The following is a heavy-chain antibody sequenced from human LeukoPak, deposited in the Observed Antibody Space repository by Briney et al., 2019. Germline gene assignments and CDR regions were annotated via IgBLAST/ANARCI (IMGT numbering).Heavy chain of an antibody. CDR2: ISGSASST. Sequence: GGSLRLSCAASGFTFSNYAMSWVRQAPGKGLEWVSAISGSASSTYHADSVKGRFTISRDNSKNTLYLQMNSLRAEDTAVYYCATPPTVTRNYWGQGILVTVSS. D-gene: IGHD4-17*01. CDR1: GFTFSNYA. J-gene: IGHJ4*02. CDR3: ATPPTVTRNY. V-gene: IGHV3-23*01.